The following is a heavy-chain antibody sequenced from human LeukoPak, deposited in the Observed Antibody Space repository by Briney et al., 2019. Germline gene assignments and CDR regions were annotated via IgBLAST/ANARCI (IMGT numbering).Heavy chain of an antibody. D-gene: IGHD3-10*01. CDR2: IYSGGST. V-gene: IGHV3-53*01. CDR1: GFTVSSNY. J-gene: IGHJ4*02. CDR3: ARGSWTLGVNLDY. Sequence: GGSLRLSCAASGFTVSSNYMSWVRQAPGKGLEWVSVIYSGGSTHYADSVKGRFTISRDNSKNTLYLQMNSLRAEDTAVYYCARGSWTLGVNLDYWGQGTLVTVSS.